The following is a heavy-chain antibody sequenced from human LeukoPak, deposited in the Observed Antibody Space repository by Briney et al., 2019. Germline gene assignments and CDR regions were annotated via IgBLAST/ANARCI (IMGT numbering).Heavy chain of an antibody. CDR1: GASISSNNWW. CDR2: IYYSGST. V-gene: IGHV4-30-4*01. D-gene: IGHD6-13*01. J-gene: IGHJ2*01. Sequence: KPSGTLSLTCAVSGASISSNNWWWSWVRQPPGKGLEWIGYIYYSGSTYYNPSLKSRVTISIDTSNNQISLKLSSVTAAETAVYYCARPIYSSSWQDYYFDLWGRGTLVTVSS. CDR3: ARPIYSSSWQDYYFDL.